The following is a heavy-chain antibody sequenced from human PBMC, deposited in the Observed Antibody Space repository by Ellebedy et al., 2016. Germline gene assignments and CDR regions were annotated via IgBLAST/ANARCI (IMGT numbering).Heavy chain of an antibody. J-gene: IGHJ4*02. CDR3: VLGVKYLRSPSLDY. V-gene: IGHV4-38-2*02. CDR2: IYHSGST. D-gene: IGHD2-2*01. Sequence: SETLSLTXTVSGYSISSGYYWGWIRQPPGKGLEWIGSIYHSGSTYYNPSLKSRVTISVDTSKNQFSLKLSSVTAADTAVYYCVLGVKYLRSPSLDYWGQGTLVTVSS. CDR1: GYSISSGYY.